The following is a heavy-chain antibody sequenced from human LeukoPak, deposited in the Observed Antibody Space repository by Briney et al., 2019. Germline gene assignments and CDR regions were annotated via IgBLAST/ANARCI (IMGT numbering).Heavy chain of an antibody. J-gene: IGHJ4*02. Sequence: GGPLRLCCAASGFRISNDWMIWVRQAPGEGLEWVDRVKSRSAGETTDYAAPVKGRFTNSRDDSKNTLYLQTNSLKTEDTAVYYCTLIQGWGSGSYYRDFWGQGTLVTVSS. D-gene: IGHD3-10*01. V-gene: IGHV3-15*01. CDR2: VKSRSAGETT. CDR1: GFRISNDW. CDR3: TLIQGWGSGSYYRDF.